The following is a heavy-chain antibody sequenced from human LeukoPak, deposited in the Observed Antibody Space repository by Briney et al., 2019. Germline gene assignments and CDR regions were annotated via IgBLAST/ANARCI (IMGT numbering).Heavy chain of an antibody. CDR3: ATDLTPRDSRSWYTDAFDI. J-gene: IGHJ3*02. D-gene: IGHD6-13*01. V-gene: IGHV1-46*01. Sequence: ASVKVSCKASGYTFTSYYMHWVRQAPGQGLEWMGIINPSGGSTSYAQKFQGRVTMTRDMSTSTDYMELSSLRSEDTAVYYCATDLTPRDSRSWYTDAFDIWGQGTMVTVSS. CDR1: GYTFTSYY. CDR2: INPSGGST.